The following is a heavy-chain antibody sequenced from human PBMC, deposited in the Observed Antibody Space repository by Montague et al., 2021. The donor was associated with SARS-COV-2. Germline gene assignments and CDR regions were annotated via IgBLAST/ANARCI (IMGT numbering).Heavy chain of an antibody. CDR3: AREKGIAVAGTDY. J-gene: IGHJ4*02. Sequence: SLRLSCAGSGFTFSSYTMNWVRQAPGKGLEWVSSITSRSSDTFYADSVKGRFTISRDNAKNSLHLQMNSLRAEDTAVYYCAREKGIAVAGTDYWGQGTLLTVSS. CDR1: GFTFSSYT. D-gene: IGHD6-19*01. V-gene: IGHV3-21*01. CDR2: ITSRSSDT.